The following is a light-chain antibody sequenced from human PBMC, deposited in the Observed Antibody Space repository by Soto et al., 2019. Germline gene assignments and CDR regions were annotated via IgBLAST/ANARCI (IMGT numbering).Light chain of an antibody. J-gene: IGKJ2*01. CDR1: QAISSS. CDR2: AAS. Sequence: DIQFTQSPSFLSASVGDRVTITCRASQAISSSLAWYQHNPGKAPKLLIYAASTLQNGVPSSFSGSGSGTEFTLTISSLEAEDFATYYCQHLNDYRYTFGQGTKVEVK. V-gene: IGKV1-9*01. CDR3: QHLNDYRYT.